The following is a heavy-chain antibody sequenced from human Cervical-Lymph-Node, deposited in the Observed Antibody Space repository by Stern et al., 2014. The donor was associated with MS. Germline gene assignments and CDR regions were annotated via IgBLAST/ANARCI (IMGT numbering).Heavy chain of an antibody. CDR1: GGTFTTYT. Sequence: QVQLVQSGAEVKKPGSSVKVSCKASGGTFTTYTINWVRQAPGQGLEWMGRIIPILGLANYAQKFQGRVTVTAEKSTTTAYMELSGLRSEDTAVYYCAKDSRGYVEPFDSWGQGTLVTVSS. D-gene: IGHD3-22*01. V-gene: IGHV1-69*09. J-gene: IGHJ4*02. CDR2: IIPILGLA. CDR3: AKDSRGYVEPFDS.